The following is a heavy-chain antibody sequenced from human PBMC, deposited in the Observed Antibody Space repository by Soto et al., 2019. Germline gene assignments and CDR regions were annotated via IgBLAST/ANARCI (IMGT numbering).Heavy chain of an antibody. Sequence: ASVKVSCKASGYTFTGYYMHWVRQAPGQGLEWMGWINPNSGGTNYAQKFQGRVAMTRDTSISTAYMELSRLRSDDTAVYYCARAPSIAAAAVNWFDPWGQGTLVTGSS. J-gene: IGHJ5*02. CDR2: INPNSGGT. CDR1: GYTFTGYY. CDR3: ARAPSIAAAAVNWFDP. V-gene: IGHV1-2*02. D-gene: IGHD6-13*01.